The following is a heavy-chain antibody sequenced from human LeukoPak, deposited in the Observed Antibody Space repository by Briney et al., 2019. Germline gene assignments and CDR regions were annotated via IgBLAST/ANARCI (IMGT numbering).Heavy chain of an antibody. J-gene: IGHJ4*02. CDR1: GFTFRNYD. D-gene: IGHD3-22*01. CDR3: ARSMGPGHYYVADY. V-gene: IGHV3-13*01. CDR2: IGAAGDT. Sequence: GGSLRLSCAASGFTFRNYDMHWVRQVTGKGLEWVSGIGAAGDTYYLGSVRGRFTISRDNAKNSLFLQMNSLRVEDTAVYYCARSMGPGHYYVADYWGQGTLVTVSS.